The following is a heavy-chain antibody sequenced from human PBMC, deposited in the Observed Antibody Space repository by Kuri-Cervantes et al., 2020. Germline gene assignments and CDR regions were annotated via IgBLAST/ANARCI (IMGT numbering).Heavy chain of an antibody. D-gene: IGHD4-17*01. CDR3: ARCYGDSYYYYGMDV. CDR1: GFTFSSYA. Sequence: GESLKISCAASGFTFSSYAMHWVRQAPGKGLEWVAVISYDGNDKYFTDSVKGRFTISRDNSKNSLYLQMNSLRDEDTAVYYCARCYGDSYYYYGMDVWGQGTTVTVSS. V-gene: IGHV3-30*03. CDR2: ISYDGNDK. J-gene: IGHJ6*02.